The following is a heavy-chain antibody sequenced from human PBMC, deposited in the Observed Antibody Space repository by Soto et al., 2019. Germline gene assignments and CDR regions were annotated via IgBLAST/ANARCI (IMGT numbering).Heavy chain of an antibody. V-gene: IGHV1-46*03. D-gene: IGHD2-15*01. J-gene: IGHJ4*02. Sequence: ASVKVSCKASGYTFTSYYMHWVRQAPGQGLEWMGIINPTDGSTLYAQKFQGRVIVTRDTSTSTVYMDLSSLRSEDTAVYYCAREYCGGGRGRHDLRGQGTLDIGSS. CDR1: GYTFTSYY. CDR3: AREYCGGGRGRHDL. CDR2: INPTDGST.